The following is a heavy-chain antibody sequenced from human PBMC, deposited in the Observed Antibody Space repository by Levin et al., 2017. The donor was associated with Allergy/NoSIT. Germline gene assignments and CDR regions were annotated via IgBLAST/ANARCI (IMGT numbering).Heavy chain of an antibody. Sequence: PGGSLRLSCAASGFTFSSYGMHWVRQAPGKGLEWVAVISYDGSNKYYADSVKGRFTISRDNSKNTLYLQMNSLRAEDTAVYYCAKELNGDYPPPDYWGQGTLVTVSS. CDR1: GFTFSSYG. V-gene: IGHV3-30*18. J-gene: IGHJ4*02. D-gene: IGHD4-17*01. CDR2: ISYDGSNK. CDR3: AKELNGDYPPPDY.